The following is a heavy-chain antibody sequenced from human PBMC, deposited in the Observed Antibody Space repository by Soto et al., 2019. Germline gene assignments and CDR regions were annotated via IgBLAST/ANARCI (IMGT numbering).Heavy chain of an antibody. V-gene: IGHV4-59*01. CDR2: ISYSGNT. Sequence: QVHLRESGPGLVKPSETLSLSCTVSGGSISNFYWSWIRQPPGKGLEWIGYISYSGNTNYNPSLKSRVFISVDTSKNQLSLNLTSVTAADTAVYYCARAPMVLSRSYFDSWGQGTPVTVSS. D-gene: IGHD2-8*01. CDR3: ARAPMVLSRSYFDS. J-gene: IGHJ4*02. CDR1: GGSISNFY.